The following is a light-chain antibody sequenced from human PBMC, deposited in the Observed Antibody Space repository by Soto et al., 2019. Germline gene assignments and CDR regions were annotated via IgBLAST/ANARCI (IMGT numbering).Light chain of an antibody. V-gene: IGKV3-15*01. CDR3: QQHQKLWK. J-gene: IGKJ1*01. CDR1: QTIYSN. Sequence: IGMTQSPATLSVSPGERATLSCRASQTIYSNVAWYQQRPGQPPRLLIYRASSRATGIPARFSGSGSGTEFTLTINSLQSEDFAVYYCQQHQKLWKFGQGTQVDI. CDR2: RAS.